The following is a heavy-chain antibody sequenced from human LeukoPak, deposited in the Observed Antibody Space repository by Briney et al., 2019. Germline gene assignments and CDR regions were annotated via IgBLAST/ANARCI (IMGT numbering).Heavy chain of an antibody. Sequence: GRSLRLSCAASGFTFSSYGMHWVRQAPGKGLEWVAVIWYDGSNKFYADSVKGRFTISRDNSKNTLYLQMNSLRAEDTAVYYCARVDTAMITSAFDIWGQGTVVTVSS. CDR1: GFTFSSYG. V-gene: IGHV3-33*01. D-gene: IGHD5-18*01. J-gene: IGHJ3*02. CDR2: IWYDGSNK. CDR3: ARVDTAMITSAFDI.